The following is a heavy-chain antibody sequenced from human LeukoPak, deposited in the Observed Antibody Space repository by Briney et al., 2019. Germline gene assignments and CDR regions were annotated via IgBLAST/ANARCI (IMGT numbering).Heavy chain of an antibody. CDR1: GGSISGYF. J-gene: IGHJ6*02. CDR2: IYYTGST. CDR3: ARHDPVGHFLRGMDV. V-gene: IGHV4-59*08. D-gene: IGHD2/OR15-2a*01. Sequence: SETLSLTCAVSGGSISGYFWSWSRQPPGKGLEWIGYIYYTGSTIYNPPLRSRVTMSVDVSKNQFSLDLPSVTAADTAVYYCARHDPVGHFLRGMDVWGQGTTVTVSS.